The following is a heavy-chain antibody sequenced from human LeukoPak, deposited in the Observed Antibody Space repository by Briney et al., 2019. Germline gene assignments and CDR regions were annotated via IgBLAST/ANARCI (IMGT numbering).Heavy chain of an antibody. V-gene: IGHV1-2*02. CDR1: GYTFTGYY. Sequence: ASVKVSCKASGYTFTGYYMHWVRQAPGQGLEWMGWINPNSGGTNYAQKFQGRVTMTRDTSISTAYMELSRLRSDDTAVYYCARDLGYSGYDSGYWGQGTLVTVSS. CDR2: INPNSGGT. J-gene: IGHJ4*02. CDR3: ARDLGYSGYDSGY. D-gene: IGHD5-12*01.